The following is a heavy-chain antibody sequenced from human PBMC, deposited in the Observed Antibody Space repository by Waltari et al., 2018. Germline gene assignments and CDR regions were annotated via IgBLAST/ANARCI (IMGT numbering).Heavy chain of an antibody. J-gene: IGHJ3*02. D-gene: IGHD1-26*01. CDR3: ARAWISLILGATSAFDI. Sequence: QVQLQQWGAGLLKPSETLSLTCAVYGGSFSGYYSSSTRQTPGKGLEWIGEINHSGSTNYNPSLKSRVTISVDTSKNQFSLKLSSVTAADTAVYYCARAWISLILGATSAFDIWGQGTMVTVS. V-gene: IGHV4-34*01. CDR2: INHSGST. CDR1: GGSFSGYY.